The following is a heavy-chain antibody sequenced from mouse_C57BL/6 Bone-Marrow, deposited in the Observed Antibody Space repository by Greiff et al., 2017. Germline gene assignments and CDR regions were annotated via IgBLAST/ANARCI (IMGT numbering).Heavy chain of an antibody. V-gene: IGHV1-4*01. D-gene: IGHD1-1*01. CDR3: ARRYGSSYKYFDV. J-gene: IGHJ1*03. CDR2: INPSSGYT. CDR1: GYTFTSYT. Sequence: QVQLQQSGAELARPGASVKMSCKASGYTFTSYTMPWVKQRPGQGLEWIGYINPSSGYTKYNQKFKDKATLTADKSSSTAYMQLSSLTSEDSAVYYCARRYGSSYKYFDVWGTGTTVTVSS.